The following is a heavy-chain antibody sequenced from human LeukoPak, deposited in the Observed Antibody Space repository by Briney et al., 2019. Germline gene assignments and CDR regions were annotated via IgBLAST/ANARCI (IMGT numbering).Heavy chain of an antibody. D-gene: IGHD5-18*01. Sequence: SSETLSLTCTVSGDSISSYYWSWIRQPPGKGLEWIGYIYYSGSTNYNPSLESRLTISVASSKNQFSLKLSSVTAADTAVYYCARSLYRYGADASDIWGQGTMVTVSS. CDR2: IYYSGST. CDR3: ARSLYRYGADASDI. J-gene: IGHJ3*02. V-gene: IGHV4-59*01. CDR1: GDSISSYY.